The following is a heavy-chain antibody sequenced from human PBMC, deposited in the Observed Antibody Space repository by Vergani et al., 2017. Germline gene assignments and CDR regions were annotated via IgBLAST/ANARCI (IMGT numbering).Heavy chain of an antibody. V-gene: IGHV6-1*01. Sequence: QVQLQESGPRLVKPSETLSLTCTVSGDSITSYYWNWIRQSPSRGLEWLGRTYYRSKWYNDYAVSVKSRITINPDTSKNQFSLQLNSVTPEDTAVYYCARVSHLTMAVAERHDAFDIWGQGTMVTVSS. J-gene: IGHJ3*02. CDR1: GDSITSYY. CDR2: TYYRSKWYN. CDR3: ARVSHLTMAVAERHDAFDI. D-gene: IGHD6-19*01.